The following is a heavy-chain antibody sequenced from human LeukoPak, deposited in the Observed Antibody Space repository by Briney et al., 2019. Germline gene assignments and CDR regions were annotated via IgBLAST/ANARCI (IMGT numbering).Heavy chain of an antibody. Sequence: GGSLRLSCAASGFTFSSYAMSWVRQAPGKGLEWVSAISGSGGSTYYADSAKGRFTISRDNSKNTLYLQMNSLRAEDTAVYYCAKESGAAWYDNYGMDVWGQGTTVTVSS. V-gene: IGHV3-23*01. CDR1: GFTFSSYA. CDR3: AKESGAAWYDNYGMDV. CDR2: ISGSGGST. D-gene: IGHD6-13*01. J-gene: IGHJ6*02.